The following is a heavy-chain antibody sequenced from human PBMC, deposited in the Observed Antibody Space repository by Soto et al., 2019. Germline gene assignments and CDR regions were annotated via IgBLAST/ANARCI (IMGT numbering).Heavy chain of an antibody. Sequence: EVQLLESGGGLVQPGGSLRLSSAASGFTFSFCAMNWVRQAPGKGLEWVSSTRGSGGDTYYADSVRGRFTISRDNSKTTLYLQMNSLRVEDTAVYYCVKGHSHSYYYFDYWGQGTLVTVSS. V-gene: IGHV3-23*01. J-gene: IGHJ4*02. CDR1: GFTFSFCA. CDR2: TRGSGGDT. D-gene: IGHD1-26*01. CDR3: VKGHSHSYYYFDY.